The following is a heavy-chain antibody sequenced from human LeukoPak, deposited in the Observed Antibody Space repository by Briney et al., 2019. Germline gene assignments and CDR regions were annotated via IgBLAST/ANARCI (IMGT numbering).Heavy chain of an antibody. D-gene: IGHD3-10*01. Sequence: GGSLRLSCAASGFTFSSYSMNWVRQAPGKGLEWVANIKQDGSEKDYVDSVKGRFTISRDNAKDSLYLQMNSLRADDTAVYYCARGLWFGGDWGQGTLITVSS. V-gene: IGHV3-7*01. CDR1: GFTFSSYS. CDR3: ARGLWFGGD. CDR2: IKQDGSEK. J-gene: IGHJ4*02.